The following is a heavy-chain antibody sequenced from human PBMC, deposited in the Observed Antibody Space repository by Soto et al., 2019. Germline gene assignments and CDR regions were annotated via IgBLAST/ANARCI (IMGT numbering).Heavy chain of an antibody. CDR2: IDNEGSST. D-gene: IGHD6-19*01. CDR3: ARVGVAGNDY. V-gene: IGHV3-74*01. CDR1: GFTFSSYW. J-gene: IGHJ4*02. Sequence: EVQLVESGGGLVQPGGSLRLSCAASGFTFSSYWMHWVSQAPGKGLVWVSRIDNEGSSTNYADSVKGRFTISRDNAKNRLYLQMNSLRTEDTAVYYCARVGVAGNDYWGQGTLVSVSS.